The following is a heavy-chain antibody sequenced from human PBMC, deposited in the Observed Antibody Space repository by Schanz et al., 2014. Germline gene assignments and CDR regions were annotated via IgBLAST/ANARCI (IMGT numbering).Heavy chain of an antibody. D-gene: IGHD2-15*01. V-gene: IGHV3-23*01. CDR2: ISASGGTT. CDR1: GFTFSAYA. J-gene: IGHJ5*01. Sequence: EVQLLESGGGLVQPGGSLRLSCAASGFTFSAYAMTWVRQIPGKGLEWVSAISASGGTTYYADSVKGRFTISRDNSKNTLYRQMNSLRAEDTAVYYCAKTPREYCNYDSCPNWFDSWGQGTLVTASS. CDR3: AKTPREYCNYDSCPNWFDS.